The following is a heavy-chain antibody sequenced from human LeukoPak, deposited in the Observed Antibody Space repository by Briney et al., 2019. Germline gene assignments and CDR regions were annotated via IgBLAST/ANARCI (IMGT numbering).Heavy chain of an antibody. J-gene: IGHJ5*02. V-gene: IGHV1-24*01. CDR1: GYTLTELS. CDR3: ATRYYYDSSGYFNWFDP. CDR2: FDPEDGET. Sequence: ASVKVSCKVSGYTLTELSMHWVRQAPGKGLEWMGGFDPEDGETIYAQKFQGRVTMTEDTSTDTAYMELSSLRSEDTAVYYCATRYYYDSSGYFNWFDPWGQGTLVTVSS. D-gene: IGHD3-22*01.